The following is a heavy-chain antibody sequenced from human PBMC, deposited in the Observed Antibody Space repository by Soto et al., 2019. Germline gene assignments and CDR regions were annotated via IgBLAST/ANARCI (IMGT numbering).Heavy chain of an antibody. Sequence: SLRLSCAASGFSFSICPMHWVRQAPGKGPEWVALISYDGTNKFYADSVKGRFTISRDNSKSTLYLQVDSLRPEDAAVYYCARDPKTSGGQHWAFNYFDSWGQGTLVTVSS. D-gene: IGHD7-27*01. CDR3: ARDPKTSGGQHWAFNYFDS. CDR2: ISYDGTNK. V-gene: IGHV3-30-3*01. J-gene: IGHJ4*02. CDR1: GFSFSICP.